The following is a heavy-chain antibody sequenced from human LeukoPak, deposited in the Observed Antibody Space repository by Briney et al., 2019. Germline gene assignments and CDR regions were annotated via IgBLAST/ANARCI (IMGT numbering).Heavy chain of an antibody. CDR3: ARHLVVGATTFNYFDY. D-gene: IGHD1-26*01. CDR2: ISSNGGST. Sequence: PGGSLRLSCSASGFTFSSYAMHWVRQAPGKGLEYVSAISSNGGSTYYADSVKGRFTISRDNSMDTLYLQMNSLRTEDTAVYYCARHLVVGATTFNYFDYWGQGTLVTVSS. V-gene: IGHV3-64*04. J-gene: IGHJ4*02. CDR1: GFTFSSYA.